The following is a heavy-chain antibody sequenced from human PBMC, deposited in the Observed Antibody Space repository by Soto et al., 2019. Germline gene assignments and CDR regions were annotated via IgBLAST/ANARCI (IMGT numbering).Heavy chain of an antibody. CDR2: ISYDGSNK. CDR1: GFTFSSYA. CDR3: ARDDWNAPGDY. J-gene: IGHJ4*02. Sequence: QVQLVESGGGVVQPGRSLRLSCAASGFTFSSYAMHWVRQAPGKGLEWVAVISYDGSNKYYADSVKGRFTISRDNSKNTLYLQMHSLRAEDTAVYYCARDDWNAPGDYWGQGTLVTVSS. V-gene: IGHV3-30-3*01. D-gene: IGHD1-1*01.